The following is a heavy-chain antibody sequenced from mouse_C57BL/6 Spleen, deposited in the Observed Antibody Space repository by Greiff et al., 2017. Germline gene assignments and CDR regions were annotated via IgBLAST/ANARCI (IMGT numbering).Heavy chain of an antibody. J-gene: IGHJ1*03. CDR2: LSSGSSTI. CDR1: GFTFSDYG. D-gene: IGHD1-1*02. CDR3: ARSGGYYWYCDV. V-gene: IGHV5-17*01. Sequence: EVMLVESGGGLVKPGGSLKLSCAASGFTFSDYGMHWVRQAPEKGLEWVAYLSSGSSTIYYADTVQGRFPISRDNARNNLCLKRTSLRSEDTAMYYCARSGGYYWYCDVWGTGTTVTVSS.